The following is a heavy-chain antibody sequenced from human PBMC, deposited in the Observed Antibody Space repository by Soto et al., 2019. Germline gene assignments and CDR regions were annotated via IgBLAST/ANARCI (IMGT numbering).Heavy chain of an antibody. CDR2: ISSSSYI. V-gene: IGHV3-21*01. Sequence: GGSLRLSCAASGFTFSSYSMNWVRQAPGKGLEWVSSISSSSYIYYADSVKGRFTISRDNAKNSLYPQMNSLRAEDTAVYYCARPGVAGTRVPSYFDYWGQGTLVTVSS. CDR3: ARPGVAGTRVPSYFDY. CDR1: GFTFSSYS. D-gene: IGHD6-19*01. J-gene: IGHJ4*02.